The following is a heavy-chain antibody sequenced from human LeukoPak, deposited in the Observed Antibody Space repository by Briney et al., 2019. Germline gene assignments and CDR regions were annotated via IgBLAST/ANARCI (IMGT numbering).Heavy chain of an antibody. V-gene: IGHV3-30*04. D-gene: IGHD6-6*01. CDR3: AREERGHLVGY. CDR2: ITYDDGRRQ. CDR1: SFTFSNYA. Sequence: PGASLRLSCATSSFTFSNYAIHWVRQAPGEGMGWQALITYDDGRRQYYADSVKGRFTISRDNSKNTLSLQMNSLRNDDTAVYYCAREERGHLVGYWGQGTLV. J-gene: IGHJ4*02.